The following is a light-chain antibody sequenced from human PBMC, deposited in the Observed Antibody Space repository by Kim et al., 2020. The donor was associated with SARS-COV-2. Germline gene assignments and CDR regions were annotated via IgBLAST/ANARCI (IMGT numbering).Light chain of an antibody. V-gene: IGKV1-5*03. CDR2: KAS. Sequence: SASVGDRVTITCRASQNIVNWLAWYQQKPGKVPNLLIYKASTLKSGVPSRFSGSGSGTQFTLTINTLQPDDFATYYCQQYYSPFLFTFGQGTKLE. J-gene: IGKJ2*01. CDR1: QNIVNW. CDR3: QQYYSPFLFT.